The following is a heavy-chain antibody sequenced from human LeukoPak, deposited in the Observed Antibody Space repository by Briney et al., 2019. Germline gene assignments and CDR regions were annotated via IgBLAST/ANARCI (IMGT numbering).Heavy chain of an antibody. Sequence: GGSLRLSCAASGFTMSNNYMSWVRQAPGKGPEWVSVIYDGGITYYTDSVKGRFTISRDDSKNTLHLQMNSLRVDDTAVYYCARDRDYSGSGSPDSWGQGILVTVSS. CDR1: GFTMSNNY. V-gene: IGHV3-66*01. CDR2: IYDGGIT. J-gene: IGHJ4*02. D-gene: IGHD3-10*01. CDR3: ARDRDYSGSGSPDS.